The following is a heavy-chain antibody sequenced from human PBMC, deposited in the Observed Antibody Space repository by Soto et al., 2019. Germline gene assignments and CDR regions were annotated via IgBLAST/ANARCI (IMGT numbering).Heavy chain of an antibody. Sequence: EVQLVESGGGLAQPGGSLRLSCAASGFTFNSYDMQWVRQVTGKGLEWVSAIGPTGDTYYSGSVRGRFTISRENAKNSLYLQMNSLRAADTAVYYCARGSSSLAFDIWCQGTMVTVSS. CDR2: IGPTGDT. CDR1: GFTFNSYD. CDR3: ARGSSSLAFDI. D-gene: IGHD6-6*01. J-gene: IGHJ3*02. V-gene: IGHV3-13*01.